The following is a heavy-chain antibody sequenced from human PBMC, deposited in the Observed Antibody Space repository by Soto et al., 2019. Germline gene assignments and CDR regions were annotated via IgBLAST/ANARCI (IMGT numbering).Heavy chain of an antibody. D-gene: IGHD2-15*01. CDR1: GFTFSSYG. Sequence: RLSCAASGFTFSSYGMHWVLQAPGKWLEWVAVISYDGSNKYYADSVKGRFTISRDNSKNTLYLQMNSLRAEDTAVYYCAKVAGGCSGGSCYSGDPYYYYYYGMDVWGQGTTVTVSS. V-gene: IGHV3-30*18. CDR2: ISYDGSNK. J-gene: IGHJ6*02. CDR3: AKVAGGCSGGSCYSGDPYYYYYYGMDV.